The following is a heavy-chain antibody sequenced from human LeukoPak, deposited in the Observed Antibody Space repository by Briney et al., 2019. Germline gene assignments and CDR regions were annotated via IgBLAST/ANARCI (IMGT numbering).Heavy chain of an antibody. CDR2: ISYDGSNK. CDR3: AKDESTVTTFY. V-gene: IGHV3-30*04. Sequence: GGSLRLSCAASGFTFSSYAMHWVRQAPGKGLEWVAVISYDGSNKYYADSVKGRFTISRDNSKNTLYLQMNSLRAEDTAVYFCAKDESTVTTFYWGQGTLVTVSS. J-gene: IGHJ4*02. D-gene: IGHD4-17*01. CDR1: GFTFSSYA.